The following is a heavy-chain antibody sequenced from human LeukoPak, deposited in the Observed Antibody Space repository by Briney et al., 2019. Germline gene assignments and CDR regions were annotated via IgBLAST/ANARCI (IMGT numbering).Heavy chain of an antibody. CDR2: IYYSGST. J-gene: IGHJ3*02. CDR1: GGSISSSSYY. V-gene: IGHV4-39*01. CDR3: ARRSVLTFDI. Sequence: SETLSLTCTVSGGSISSSSYYWGWIRQPPGKGLEWIGSIYYSGSTYYNPSLKSRVTISVDTSKNQFSLKLSSVTAADTAVYYCARRSVLTFDIWGQGTMVTVSS.